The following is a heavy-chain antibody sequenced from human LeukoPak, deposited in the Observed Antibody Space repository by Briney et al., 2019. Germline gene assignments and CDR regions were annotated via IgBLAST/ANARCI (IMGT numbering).Heavy chain of an antibody. CDR1: GFTFSSYA. D-gene: IGHD6-19*01. Sequence: GRSLRLSCAASGFTFSSYAMHWVRQAPGKGLEWVAVISYDGSNKYYADSVKGRFTISRDNSKNTLYLQMNSLRAEDTAVYYCAKESSGWYDRQPGAFDIWGQGTMVTVSS. CDR2: ISYDGSNK. V-gene: IGHV3-30-3*01. J-gene: IGHJ3*02. CDR3: AKESSGWYDRQPGAFDI.